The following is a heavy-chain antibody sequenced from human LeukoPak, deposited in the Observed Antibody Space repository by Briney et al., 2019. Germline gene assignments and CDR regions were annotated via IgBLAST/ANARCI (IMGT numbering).Heavy chain of an antibody. CDR2: ISGSGGST. Sequence: HPGGSLRLSCAASGFTFSSYAMSWVREAPGMGLEWVSAISGSGGSTYYADSVKGRFTISRDNSKNTLYLQMNSLRAEDTAVYYCARGGEGFRFDPWGQGTLVTVSS. J-gene: IGHJ5*02. V-gene: IGHV3-23*01. CDR3: ARGGEGFRFDP. D-gene: IGHD3-16*01. CDR1: GFTFSSYA.